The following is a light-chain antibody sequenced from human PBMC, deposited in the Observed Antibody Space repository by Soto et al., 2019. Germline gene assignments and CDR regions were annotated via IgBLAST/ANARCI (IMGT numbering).Light chain of an antibody. V-gene: IGLV2-11*01. CDR3: CSYAGSYTFGGYV. CDR2: DVS. Sequence: QTVLTQPRSVFGSPRQAVTLSCPGTSSDVGVYNYVSCYQQHPGKAPKLMIYDVSKRPSGVPDRFSGSKSGNTASLTISGLQAEDEADYYCCSYAGSYTFGGYVFGTGTKVTVL. CDR1: SSDVGVYNY. J-gene: IGLJ1*01.